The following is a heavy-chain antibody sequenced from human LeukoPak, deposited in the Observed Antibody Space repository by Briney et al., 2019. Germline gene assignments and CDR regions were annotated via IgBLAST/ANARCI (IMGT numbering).Heavy chain of an antibody. D-gene: IGHD5-12*01. Sequence: GGSLRLSCVASGFSVSSDYMTWVRQAPAKGLGWVSVIYSGGETSYTNSVKGRFTISRDSSQNTLYLQMNSLRPDDTAVYYCARGGGSGNPNNSGSKRGYDFWGQGTLVTVSS. J-gene: IGHJ4*02. CDR1: GFSVSSDY. CDR2: IYSGGET. V-gene: IGHV3-66*01. CDR3: ARGGGSGNPNNSGSKRGYDF.